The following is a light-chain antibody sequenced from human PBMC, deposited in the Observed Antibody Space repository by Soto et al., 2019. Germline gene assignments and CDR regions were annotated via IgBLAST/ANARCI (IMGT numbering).Light chain of an antibody. J-gene: IGLJ1*01. CDR3: AAWDDSLNGRV. V-gene: IGLV1-44*01. Sequence: QSVLTQPPSASGTSGQRVTISCSGGSSNIGSNTVNWYQQLPGTGPKLLIYYDNLRPSGVPDRISGSKSGTSASLAISGLQSDDEADYYCAAWDDSLNGRVFGTGTKLTVL. CDR1: SSNIGSNT. CDR2: YDN.